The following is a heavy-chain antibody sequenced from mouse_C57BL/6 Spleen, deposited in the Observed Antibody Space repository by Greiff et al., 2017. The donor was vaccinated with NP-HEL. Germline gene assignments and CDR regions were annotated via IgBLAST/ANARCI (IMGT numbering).Heavy chain of an antibody. V-gene: IGHV7-3*01. CDR3: ARYYYGSIYAMDY. J-gene: IGHJ4*01. CDR2: IRNKANGYTT. Sequence: DVMLVESGGGLVQPGGSLSLSCAASGFTFTDYYMSWVRQPPGKALEWLGFIRNKANGYTTEYSASVKGRFTISRDNSQSILYLQMNALRAEDSATYYCARYYYGSIYAMDYWGQGTSVTVSS. CDR1: GFTFTDYY. D-gene: IGHD1-1*01.